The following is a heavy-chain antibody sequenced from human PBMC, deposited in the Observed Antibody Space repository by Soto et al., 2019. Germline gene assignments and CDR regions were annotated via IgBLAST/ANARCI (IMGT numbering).Heavy chain of an antibody. CDR3: VRDSGAKLSSS. Sequence: ASVKVSCKASGGTFSDYGINWVRQAPGQGLEWLGGLIPIFGTANYAQKVQGRVTITADESARTSYMELRSLKSQDTAVYYCVRDSGAKLSSSWGQGTLVTVSS. J-gene: IGHJ4*02. CDR2: LIPIFGTA. D-gene: IGHD6-13*01. V-gene: IGHV1-69*13. CDR1: GGTFSDYG.